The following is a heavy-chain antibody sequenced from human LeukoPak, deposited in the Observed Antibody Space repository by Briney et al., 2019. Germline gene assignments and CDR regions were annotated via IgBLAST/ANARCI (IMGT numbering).Heavy chain of an antibody. CDR3: ARSHYDSSGYKAY. J-gene: IGHJ4*02. CDR1: GYTFTGYY. Sequence: ASVKVSCKASGYTFTGYYIHWVRQAPGQGLEWMGWINPNSGGTNYAQKFQGRVTMTRDTSISTAYMELSRLRSDDTAVYYCARSHYDSSGYKAYWGQGTLVTVSS. V-gene: IGHV1-2*02. D-gene: IGHD3-22*01. CDR2: INPNSGGT.